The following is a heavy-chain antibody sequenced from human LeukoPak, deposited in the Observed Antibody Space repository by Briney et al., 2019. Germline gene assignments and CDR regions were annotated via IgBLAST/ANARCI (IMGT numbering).Heavy chain of an antibody. Sequence: ASVKVSCKASGHIFVSYGISWVRQAPGHGLEWMGWISGYNGKIDYAQKFQGRVTMTTDTSTSTAYLELRSLISEDTAVYYCARRFCSSVSCYDDDAFDVWGQGTLVTVSS. CDR1: GHIFVSYG. CDR3: ARRFCSSVSCYDDDAFDV. D-gene: IGHD2-2*01. J-gene: IGHJ3*01. V-gene: IGHV1-18*01. CDR2: ISGYNGKI.